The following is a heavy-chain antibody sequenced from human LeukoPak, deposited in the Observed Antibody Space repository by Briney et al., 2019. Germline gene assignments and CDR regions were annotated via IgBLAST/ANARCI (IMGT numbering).Heavy chain of an antibody. CDR3: ARDWGDYYYYGMDV. CDR1: GYTFTGYY. Sequence: ASVKVSCKASGYTFTGYYMHWVRQAPGQGLEGMGWINPNSGGTNYAQKFQGRVTMTRDTSISTAYMELSRLRSDDTAVYYCARDWGDYYYYGMDVWGQGTTVTVSS. D-gene: IGHD3-10*01. J-gene: IGHJ6*02. V-gene: IGHV1-2*02. CDR2: INPNSGGT.